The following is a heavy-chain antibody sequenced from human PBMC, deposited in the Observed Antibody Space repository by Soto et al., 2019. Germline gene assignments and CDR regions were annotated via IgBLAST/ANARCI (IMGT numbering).Heavy chain of an antibody. Sequence: QVQLQESGPGLVKPSETLSLTCTVSGGSISSYYWSWIRQPAGKGLEWIGRICTSGSTNYNPSLKSRVTMSVDTSKNQFSLKLSSVTAADTAVYYCAKHDTVTPAFVSVWGQGTLVTVSS. CDR1: GGSISSYY. J-gene: IGHJ4*02. CDR3: AKHDTVTPAFVSV. D-gene: IGHD4-17*01. V-gene: IGHV4-4*07. CDR2: ICTSGST.